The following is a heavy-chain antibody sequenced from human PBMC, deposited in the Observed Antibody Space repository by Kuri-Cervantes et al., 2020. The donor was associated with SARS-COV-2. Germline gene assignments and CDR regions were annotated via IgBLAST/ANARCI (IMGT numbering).Heavy chain of an antibody. Sequence: SQTLSLTCAVYGGSFRGYYWSWIRQPPGKGLEWIGEINHSGSTNYNPSLKRRVTISVDTSKNQFTLKLSSVTAADTAVYFCARKVEMATISHWGQGTMVTVSS. V-gene: IGHV4-34*01. CDR3: ARKVEMATISH. CDR1: GGSFRGYY. J-gene: IGHJ4*02. D-gene: IGHD5-24*01. CDR2: INHSGST.